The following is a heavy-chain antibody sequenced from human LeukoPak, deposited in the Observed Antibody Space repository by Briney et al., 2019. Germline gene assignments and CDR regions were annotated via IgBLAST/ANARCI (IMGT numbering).Heavy chain of an antibody. D-gene: IGHD6-13*01. Sequence: SETLSLTCTVSGGSISSSSYYWSWTRQPPGKGLEWIGYIYYSGSTNYNPSLKSRVTISVDTSKNQFSLKLSSVTAADTAVYYCAREVVAAAGTVDYWGQETLVTVSS. V-gene: IGHV4-61*01. CDR3: AREVVAAAGTVDY. CDR1: GGSISSSSYY. J-gene: IGHJ4*02. CDR2: IYYSGST.